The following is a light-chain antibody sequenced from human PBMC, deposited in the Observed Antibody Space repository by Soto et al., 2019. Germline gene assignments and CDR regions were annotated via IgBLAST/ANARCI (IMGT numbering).Light chain of an antibody. CDR3: LSYTSSNTRV. Sequence: VLTNPASVSASPGQSITISCTGTSSDVGGYKFVSWYQHHPGKAPKLMIYEVNNRPSGVSNRFSGSKSGNTASLTISGLQPEEEADYYCLSYTSSNTRVFGGGTKVTVL. V-gene: IGLV2-14*01. CDR1: SSDVGGYKF. J-gene: IGLJ3*02. CDR2: EVN.